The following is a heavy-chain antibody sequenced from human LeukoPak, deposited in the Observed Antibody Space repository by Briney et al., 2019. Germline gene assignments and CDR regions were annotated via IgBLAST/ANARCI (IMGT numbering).Heavy chain of an antibody. CDR3: ASRGTTGTTGVDY. V-gene: IGHV1-69*02. D-gene: IGHD1-1*01. CDR1: GGTFSSYT. Sequence: SVKVSCKASGGTFSSYTISWVRQAPGQGLEWMGRIIPILGIANYAQKFQGRVTITADKSTSTAYMELSSLRSEDTAVYYCASRGTTGTTGVDYWGQGALVTVSS. CDR2: IIPILGIA. J-gene: IGHJ4*02.